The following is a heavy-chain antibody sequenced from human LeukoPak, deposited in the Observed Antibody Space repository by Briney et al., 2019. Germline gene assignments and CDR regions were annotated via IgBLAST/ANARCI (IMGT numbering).Heavy chain of an antibody. CDR1: GFTFDDYG. D-gene: IGHD4-11*01. Sequence: GSLRLSCAASGFTFDDYGMSWVRHAPGKGLEWVSGINWNGGSTGYADSVKGRFTISRDNAKNSLYLQMNSLGAEDTALYYCARAWADYSNYENYMDVWGKGTTVTVSS. CDR3: ARAWADYSNYENYMDV. V-gene: IGHV3-20*04. J-gene: IGHJ6*03. CDR2: INWNGGST.